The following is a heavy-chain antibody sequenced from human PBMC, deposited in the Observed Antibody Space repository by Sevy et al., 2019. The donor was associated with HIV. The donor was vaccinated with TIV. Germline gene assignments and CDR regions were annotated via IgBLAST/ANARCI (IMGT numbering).Heavy chain of an antibody. CDR3: AGGRYDSSGSFDALDI. V-gene: IGHV3-23*01. CDR2: IYGSGGVT. J-gene: IGHJ3*02. D-gene: IGHD3-22*01. CDR1: GFTFTSYA. Sequence: GGSLRLPCATSGFTFTSYAMNWVRQAPGKGLEWISTIYGSGGVTYYADSVKGRFTISRDKSKNTLYLQMNSLRTEDTALYYCAGGRYDSSGSFDALDIWGQGTMVTVSS.